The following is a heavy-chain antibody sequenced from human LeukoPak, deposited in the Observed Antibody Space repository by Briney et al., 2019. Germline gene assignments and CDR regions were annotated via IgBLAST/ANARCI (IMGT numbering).Heavy chain of an antibody. Sequence: SGTLSLTCAVSGDSISSDSWSWIRQPPGKGLEWIGYIYHTRSTNYDPSLKGRVTISVDTSKNQFSLKLSSVTAADTAVYYCARRGYSSSWYSRWFDSWGQGTLVTVSS. V-gene: IGHV4-59*12. CDR2: IYHTRST. CDR1: GDSISSDS. CDR3: ARRGYSSSWYSRWFDS. J-gene: IGHJ5*01. D-gene: IGHD6-13*01.